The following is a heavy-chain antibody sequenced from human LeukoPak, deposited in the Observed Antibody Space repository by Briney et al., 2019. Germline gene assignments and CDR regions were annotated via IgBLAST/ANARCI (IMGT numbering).Heavy chain of an antibody. J-gene: IGHJ4*02. CDR2: ISGSGATT. V-gene: IGHV3-23*01. CDR1: DVIFSNYA. D-gene: IGHD4-11*01. Sequence: GGSLRLSCAASDVIFSNYAMSWVRPAPGKGLEWVSTISGSGATTYYADSVKGRFSISRDNSKNTLYLQMHSLRAEDTAVYYCAKDPYGSTVTKSAFDYWGQGSLVTVS. CDR3: AKDPYGSTVTKSAFDY.